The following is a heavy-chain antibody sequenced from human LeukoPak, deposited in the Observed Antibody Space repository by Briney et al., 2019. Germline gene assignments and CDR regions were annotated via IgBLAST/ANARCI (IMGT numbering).Heavy chain of an antibody. V-gene: IGHV4-34*01. CDR2: INDRGRA. CDR3: ARRWNYGRNYYIDV. Sequence: SETLSLTRAVYGGSFSNYYWNWIRQTPGKGLEWLGEINDRGRANYNPSLMSRVTVSVDTSKNQFSLRLTSVTATDTAIYYCARRWNYGRNYYIDVWGKGATVSVSS. J-gene: IGHJ6*03. D-gene: IGHD1-7*01. CDR1: GGSFSNYY.